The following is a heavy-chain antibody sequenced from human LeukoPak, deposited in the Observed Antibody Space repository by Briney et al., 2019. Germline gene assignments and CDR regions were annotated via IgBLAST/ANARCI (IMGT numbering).Heavy chain of an antibody. D-gene: IGHD1-1*01. CDR3: ASAGTDYFDY. CDR1: GFTFSSYS. V-gene: IGHV3-21*01. CDR2: ISSSSSYI. J-gene: IGHJ4*02. Sequence: GGSLRLSCAASGFTFSSYSMNWVRQAPGKGLEWVSSISSSSSYIYYADSVKGRFTISRDNGKNSLYLQMNSLRAEDTAVYYCASAGTDYFDYRGQGTLVTVSS.